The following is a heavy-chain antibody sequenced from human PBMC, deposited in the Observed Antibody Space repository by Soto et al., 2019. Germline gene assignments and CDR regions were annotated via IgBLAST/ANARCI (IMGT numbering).Heavy chain of an antibody. J-gene: IGHJ6*02. V-gene: IGHV1-69*06. CDR2: IIPIFGTA. Sequence: QVQLVQSGAEVKKPGSSVKVSCKASGGTFSSYAISWVRQAPGQGLEWMGGIIPIFGTANYAQKFHGRVTITADKSTSTAYMELSSLRSEDTAVYYCPSIAARFAGMDVWGQGPTVTVSS. CDR3: PSIAARFAGMDV. D-gene: IGHD6-6*01. CDR1: GGTFSSYA.